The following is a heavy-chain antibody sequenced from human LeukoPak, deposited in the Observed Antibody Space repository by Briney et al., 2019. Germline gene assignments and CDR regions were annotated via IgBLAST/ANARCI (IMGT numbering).Heavy chain of an antibody. V-gene: IGHV3-30-3*01. Sequence: PGRSLRLSCAASGFTFSSYAMHWVRQAPGKGLEWVAVISHDGSNKYYVDSVKGRFTISRDNSKNTLYLQMNSLRAEDTAVYYCARRGTALNYYDSSGYGAFDIWGQGTMVTVSS. CDR2: ISHDGSNK. CDR3: ARRGTALNYYDSSGYGAFDI. J-gene: IGHJ3*02. D-gene: IGHD3-22*01. CDR1: GFTFSSYA.